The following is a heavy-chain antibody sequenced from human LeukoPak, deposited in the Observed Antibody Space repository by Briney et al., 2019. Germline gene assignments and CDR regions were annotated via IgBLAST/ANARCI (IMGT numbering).Heavy chain of an antibody. V-gene: IGHV3-11*06. D-gene: IGHD4-23*01. CDR3: ARDTYSRWQTDY. Sequence: GGSLRLSCAASGFTFSDYYMSWIRQAPGRGLEWVSYISTGSSYTNYADSVKGRFTISRDNAKNSLYLQMNSMRAEDTAVYYCARDTYSRWQTDYWGQGTLVTVSS. J-gene: IGHJ4*02. CDR1: GFTFSDYY. CDR2: ISTGSSYT.